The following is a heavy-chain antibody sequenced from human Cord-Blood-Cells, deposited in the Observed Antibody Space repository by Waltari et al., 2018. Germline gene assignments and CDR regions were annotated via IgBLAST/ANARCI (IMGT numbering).Heavy chain of an antibody. D-gene: IGHD1-1*01. CDR3: ARDGIWGYDAFDI. CDR2: INPNRGGT. Sequence: QVQLVQSGAEVKKPGASVKVSCKASGYTFTGYYMHWVRQAPGQGLEWMGWINPNRGGTNYAQKFQGRVTMTRDTSISTAYMELSRLRSDDTAVYYCARDGIWGYDAFDIWGQGTMVTVSS. CDR1: GYTFTGYY. V-gene: IGHV1-2*02. J-gene: IGHJ3*02.